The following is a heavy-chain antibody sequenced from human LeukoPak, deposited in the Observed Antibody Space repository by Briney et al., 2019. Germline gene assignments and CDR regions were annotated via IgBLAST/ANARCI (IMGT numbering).Heavy chain of an antibody. D-gene: IGHD6-25*01. V-gene: IGHV3-30*02. CDR3: ANRVGYYFDY. CDR1: GFTFSSYG. Sequence: RSGGSLRLSCAASGFTFSSYGMHWVRQAPGKGLEWVAFIRYDGSNKYYADSVKGRFTISRDNSKNTLYLQMNSLRAEDTAVYYCANRVGYYFDYWGQGTLVTVSS. J-gene: IGHJ4*02. CDR2: IRYDGSNK.